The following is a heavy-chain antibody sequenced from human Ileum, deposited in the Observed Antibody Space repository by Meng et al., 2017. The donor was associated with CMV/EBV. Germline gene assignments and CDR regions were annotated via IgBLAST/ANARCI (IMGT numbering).Heavy chain of an antibody. CDR3: ARGLLAYDILTGYVISNWFDP. CDR2: MNPNSGNT. D-gene: IGHD3-9*01. J-gene: IGHJ5*02. CDR1: GYTFTSYD. V-gene: IGHV1-8*03. Sequence: ASVKVSCKASGYTFTSYDINWVRQATGQGLEWMGWMNPNSGNTGYAQKFQGRVTITRNTSISTAYMELSSLRSEDTAVYYCARGLLAYDILTGYVISNWFDPWGQRTLVTVSS.